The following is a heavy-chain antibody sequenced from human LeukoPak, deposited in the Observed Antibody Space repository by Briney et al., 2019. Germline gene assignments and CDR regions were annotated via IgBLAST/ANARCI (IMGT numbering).Heavy chain of an antibody. V-gene: IGHV3-66*01. CDR3: ARDYDYVWGSPSFDY. CDR1: GFTVSSNY. CDR2: IYSGGST. Sequence: GGSLRLSCAASGFTVSSNYMSWVRQAPGKGLEWVSVIYSGGSTYYADSVKGRFTISRDNSKNTLYLQMNSLRVEDTAVYYCARDYDYVWGSPSFDYWGQGTLVTVSS. J-gene: IGHJ4*02. D-gene: IGHD3-16*01.